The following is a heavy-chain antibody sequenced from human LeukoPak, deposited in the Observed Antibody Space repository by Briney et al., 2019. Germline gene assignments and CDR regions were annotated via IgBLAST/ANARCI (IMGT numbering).Heavy chain of an antibody. D-gene: IGHD6-19*01. V-gene: IGHV4-38-2*02. J-gene: IGHJ4*02. CDR2: MYHSGST. CDR1: GYSISSGYY. Sequence: SQTLSLTCTVSGYSISSGYYWGWIRQPPGKGLEWIGSMYHSGSTYYNPSLKSRVTISVDTSKNQFSLKLSSVTAADTAVYCCARVYSSGWYDYWGQGTLVTVSS. CDR3: ARVYSSGWYDY.